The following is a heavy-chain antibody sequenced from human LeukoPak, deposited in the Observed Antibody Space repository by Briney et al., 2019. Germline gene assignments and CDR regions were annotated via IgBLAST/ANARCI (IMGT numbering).Heavy chain of an antibody. D-gene: IGHD3-22*01. Sequence: ASVKVSCKASGGTFSSYAISWVRQAPGQGLEWMGRIIPILGIANYAQKFQGRVTITADKSTSTAYMELSSLRSEDTAVYYCARLTYYYDSSGYYQPWGQGTLVTVSS. CDR2: IIPILGIA. V-gene: IGHV1-69*04. CDR1: GGTFSSYA. CDR3: ARLTYYYDSSGYYQP. J-gene: IGHJ5*02.